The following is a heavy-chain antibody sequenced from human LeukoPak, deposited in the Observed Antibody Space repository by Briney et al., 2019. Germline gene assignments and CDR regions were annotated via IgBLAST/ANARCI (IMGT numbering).Heavy chain of an antibody. CDR2: IWYDGSNK. J-gene: IGHJ4*02. D-gene: IGHD3-22*01. CDR1: GFTFSSYW. CDR3: ASTYDSSGPADY. V-gene: IGHV3-33*08. Sequence: GGSLRLSCAASGFTFSSYWMHWVRQAPGKGLEWVAVIWYDGSNKYYADSVKGRFTISRDNSKNTLYLQMNSLRAEDTAVYYCASTYDSSGPADYWGQGTLVTVSS.